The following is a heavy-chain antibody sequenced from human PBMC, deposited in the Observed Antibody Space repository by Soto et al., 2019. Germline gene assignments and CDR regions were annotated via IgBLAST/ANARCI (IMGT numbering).Heavy chain of an antibody. D-gene: IGHD3-3*01. Sequence: SVKVSCKASGGTFSSYAISWVRQAPGQGLEWMGGIIPIFGTANYAQKFQGRVTITADESTSTAYMELSSLRSEDTAVYYCARGLKVFGVVIIRYYYYGMDVWGQGTTVTSP. CDR3: ARGLKVFGVVIIRYYYYGMDV. CDR2: IIPIFGTA. CDR1: GGTFSSYA. J-gene: IGHJ6*02. V-gene: IGHV1-69*13.